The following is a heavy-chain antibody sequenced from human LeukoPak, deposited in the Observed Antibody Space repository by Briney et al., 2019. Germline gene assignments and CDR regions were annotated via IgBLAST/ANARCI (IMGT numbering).Heavy chain of an antibody. CDR2: IIPIFGTA. J-gene: IGHJ4*02. CDR1: GGTFSSYA. CDR3: AKYSKARIQLWEYFDY. V-gene: IGHV1-69*05. Sequence: SVKVSCKASGGTFSSYAISWVRQAPGQGLEWMGGIIPIFGTANYAQKFQGRVTITTDESTSTAYMELSSLRAEDTAVYYCAKYSKARIQLWEYFDYWGQGTLVTVSS. D-gene: IGHD5-18*01.